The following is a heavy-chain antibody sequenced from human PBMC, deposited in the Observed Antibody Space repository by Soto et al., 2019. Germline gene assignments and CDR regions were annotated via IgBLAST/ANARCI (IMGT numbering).Heavy chain of an antibody. Sequence: GGSLRLSCAASGFTFSSYSMNWVRQAPGKGLEWVSSISSSSSYIYYADSVKGRFTISRDNAKNSLYLQMNSLRAEDTAVYYCARGDSWNYGGYYYYGMDVWGQGTTVTVSS. J-gene: IGHJ6*02. D-gene: IGHD1-7*01. CDR2: ISSSSSYI. V-gene: IGHV3-21*01. CDR1: GFTFSSYS. CDR3: ARGDSWNYGGYYYYGMDV.